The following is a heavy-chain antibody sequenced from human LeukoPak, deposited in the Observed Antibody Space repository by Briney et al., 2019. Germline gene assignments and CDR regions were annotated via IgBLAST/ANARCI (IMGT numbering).Heavy chain of an antibody. V-gene: IGHV3-74*01. CDR1: GFTFSDYW. CDR2: INPDGGST. CDR3: ARDTRSGYYHYFDY. Sequence: GGSLRLSCAASGFTFSDYWMHWVRQAPGKGLVWVSRINPDGGSTAYADSVKGRFTISRDNAKNSLYLQMNSLRADDTAVYYCARDTRSGYYHYFDYWGQGALVTVSS. J-gene: IGHJ4*02. D-gene: IGHD3-3*01.